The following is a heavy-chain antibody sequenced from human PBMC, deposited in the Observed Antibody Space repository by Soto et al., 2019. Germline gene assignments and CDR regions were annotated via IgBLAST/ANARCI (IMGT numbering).Heavy chain of an antibody. CDR3: ARQDTSGYAFDY. Sequence: QVQLQESGPGLVKPSETLSLTCTVSGGSISSFDWNWIRQSPGKGLEWIGYISYIGSTNYNPSLKSRVTISVDTSKNQFSLKLSSVTAADTAVYYCARQDTSGYAFDYWGQGTLVTVSS. CDR2: ISYIGST. D-gene: IGHD3-22*01. J-gene: IGHJ4*02. CDR1: GGSISSFD. V-gene: IGHV4-59*08.